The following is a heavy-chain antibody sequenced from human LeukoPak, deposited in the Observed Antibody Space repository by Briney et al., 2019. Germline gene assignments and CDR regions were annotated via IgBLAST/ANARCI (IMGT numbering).Heavy chain of an antibody. V-gene: IGHV3-15*01. D-gene: IGHD2-2*02. CDR3: ARGYCSSDRCYKGPYDF. CDR1: GFIFSKAW. Sequence: GGSLRLSCANSGFIFSKAWMSWVRQAPGNGLEWVGHIKTKSDGGTTDYAAPVKGRFFISRDDSKDTLYLQMNSLKIEDTAVYYCARGYCSSDRCYKGPYDFWGQGTPVTVSS. J-gene: IGHJ4*02. CDR2: IKTKSDGGTT.